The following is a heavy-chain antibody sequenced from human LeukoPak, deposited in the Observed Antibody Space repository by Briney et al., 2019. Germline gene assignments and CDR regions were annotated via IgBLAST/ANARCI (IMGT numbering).Heavy chain of an antibody. CDR1: GGSISSYY. D-gene: IGHD3-16*01. Sequence: PSETLSLTCTVSGGSISSYYWSWVRQPPGKGLEWIGYIYYSGSTYYNPSLKSRVTISIDTSKNQFSLKLSSVTAADSAVYYCARWQWGNYYFDYWGQGTLVTVSS. J-gene: IGHJ4*02. CDR3: ARWQWGNYYFDY. CDR2: IYYSGST. V-gene: IGHV4-59*01.